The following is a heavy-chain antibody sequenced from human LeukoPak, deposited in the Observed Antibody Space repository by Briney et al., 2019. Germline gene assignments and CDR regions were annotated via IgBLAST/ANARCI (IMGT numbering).Heavy chain of an antibody. CDR2: IGTSSNYI. V-gene: IGHV3-21*01. CDR1: GFNFSIYN. Sequence: VGSLRLSCASSGFNFSIYNMNWVRQAPGKGLEWVSCIGTSSNYIYYADSVKGRFTISRDNAKNSLYLQMNSLRAEDTAVYYCARDGSSSGWDFDYWGQGTLVTVSS. J-gene: IGHJ4*02. CDR3: ARDGSSSGWDFDY. D-gene: IGHD6-19*01.